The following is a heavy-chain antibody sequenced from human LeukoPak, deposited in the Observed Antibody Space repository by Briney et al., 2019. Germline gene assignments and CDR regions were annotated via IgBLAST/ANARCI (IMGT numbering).Heavy chain of an antibody. CDR3: ARGGCSNGYGPYDFDS. J-gene: IGHJ4*02. D-gene: IGHD5-18*01. CDR2: SYSSGNT. V-gene: IGHV4-59*01. CDR1: GDSITIYY. Sequence: SEPLSLPCTVSGDSITIYYWSWIRQPPGKGLEWIGYSYSSGNTKYNPSLKSRVTLPVDTSKNQVSLRLTAVAAADAAVYFCARGGCSNGYGPYDFDSWGQGTLVIVAS.